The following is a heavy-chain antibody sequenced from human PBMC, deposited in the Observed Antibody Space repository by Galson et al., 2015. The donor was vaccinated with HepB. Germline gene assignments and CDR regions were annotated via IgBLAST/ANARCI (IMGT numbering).Heavy chain of an antibody. J-gene: IGHJ4*02. CDR1: GFTFSSYG. Sequence: SLRLSCAASGFTFSSYGMHWVRQAPGKGLEWVAVISYDGSNKYYADSVKGRFTISRDNSKNTLYLQMNSLRAEDTAVYYCAKDRGDYYDSSGYYYVSRGYCFDYWGQGTLVTVSS. V-gene: IGHV3-30*18. D-gene: IGHD3-22*01. CDR3: AKDRGDYYDSSGYYYVSRGYCFDY. CDR2: ISYDGSNK.